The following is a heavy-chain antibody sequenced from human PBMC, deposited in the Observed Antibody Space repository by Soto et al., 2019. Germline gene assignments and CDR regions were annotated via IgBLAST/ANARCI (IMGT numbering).Heavy chain of an antibody. D-gene: IGHD2-2*01. CDR1: GGSISSGDYY. Sequence: PSETLSLTCTVSGGSISSGDYYWSWIRQHPGKGLEWIGYIYYSGSTYYNPSLKSRLTISIDTSKNQFSLELSSVTAADTAVYYCAREKHCSSTRCSWFDPWGQGTLVTVSS. J-gene: IGHJ5*02. V-gene: IGHV4-31*03. CDR2: IYYSGST. CDR3: AREKHCSSTRCSWFDP.